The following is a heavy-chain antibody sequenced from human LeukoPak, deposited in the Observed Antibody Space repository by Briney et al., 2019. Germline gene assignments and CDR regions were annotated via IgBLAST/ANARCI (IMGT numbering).Heavy chain of an antibody. J-gene: IGHJ6*03. CDR2: IYYSGST. Sequence: SETLSLTCTVSGYSISSGYYWGWIRQPPGKGLEWIGYIYYSGSTNYNPSLKSRVTISVDTSKNQFSLKLSSVTAADTAVYYCARETSQKGAHYMDVWGKGTTVTISS. CDR3: ARETSQKGAHYMDV. V-gene: IGHV4-61*01. CDR1: GYSISSGYY. D-gene: IGHD3-16*01.